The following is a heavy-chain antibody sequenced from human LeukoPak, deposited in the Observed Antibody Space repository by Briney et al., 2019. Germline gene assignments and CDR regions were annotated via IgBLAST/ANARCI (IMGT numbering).Heavy chain of an antibody. CDR2: IYYSGST. J-gene: IGHJ4*02. D-gene: IGHD6-19*01. Sequence: SETLSLTCTVSGGSISSYYWSWIRQPPGKGLEWIGYIYYSGSTNYNPSLKSRVTISVDTSKNQFSLKLSSVTAADTAVYYCASHAGPLDSSGWTDNDYWGQGTLVTVSS. CDR3: ASHAGPLDSSGWTDNDY. CDR1: GGSISSYY. V-gene: IGHV4-59*08.